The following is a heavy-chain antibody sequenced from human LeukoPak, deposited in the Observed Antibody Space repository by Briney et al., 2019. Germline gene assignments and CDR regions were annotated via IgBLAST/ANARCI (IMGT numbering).Heavy chain of an antibody. J-gene: IGHJ3*02. Sequence: ASVKVSCKASGYTFTSYYMHWVRQAPGQGLEWMGKINPSGGSTTYAQKFQGRVTMTGDMSTSTVYMELSRLRSDDTAVYYCARAVYSSGWKPDAFDIWGQGTMVTVSS. CDR1: GYTFTSYY. D-gene: IGHD6-19*01. CDR3: ARAVYSSGWKPDAFDI. CDR2: INPSGGST. V-gene: IGHV1-46*01.